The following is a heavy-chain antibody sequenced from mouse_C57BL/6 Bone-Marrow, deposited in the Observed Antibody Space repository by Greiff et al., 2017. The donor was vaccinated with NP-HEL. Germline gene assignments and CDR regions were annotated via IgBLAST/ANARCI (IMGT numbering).Heavy chain of an antibody. CDR2: IDPENGDT. CDR3: TYYDYVY. J-gene: IGHJ2*01. V-gene: IGHV14-4*01. CDR1: GFNIKDDY. Sequence: VQLQQSGAELVRPGASVTLSCTASGFNIKDDYMHWVKQRPEQGLEWIGWIDPENGDTEYASKFQGKATITADTSSNTAYLQLSSLTSEDTAVYYCTYYDYVYWGQGTTLTVSS. D-gene: IGHD2-4*01.